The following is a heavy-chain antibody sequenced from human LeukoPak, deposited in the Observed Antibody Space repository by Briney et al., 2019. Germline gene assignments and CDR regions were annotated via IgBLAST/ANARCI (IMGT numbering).Heavy chain of an antibody. D-gene: IGHD5-18*01. Sequence: SETLSLTCTVSGGSISSSSYYWGWIRQPPGKGLEWIGSIYYSGSTNYNPSLKSRVTISVDTSKNQFSLKLSSVTAADTAVYYCARGLGGYSYGYSFDYWGQGTLVTVSS. V-gene: IGHV4-39*07. CDR1: GGSISSSSYY. J-gene: IGHJ4*02. CDR2: IYYSGST. CDR3: ARGLGGYSYGYSFDY.